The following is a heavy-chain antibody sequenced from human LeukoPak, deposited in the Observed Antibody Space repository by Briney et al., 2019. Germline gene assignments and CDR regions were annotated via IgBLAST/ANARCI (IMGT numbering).Heavy chain of an antibody. J-gene: IGHJ4*02. CDR2: IWYDGSNE. D-gene: IGHD5-12*01. CDR1: GFTFSSYG. CDR3: AKGRSDIVGTIDE. Sequence: VRTLCLSSAASGFTFSSYGMHWVRQGPGQGLEWGAIIWYDGSNEYYADSVKGRFTISMDNSKNTLYLQMNSLRAEDTAVYYCAKGRSDIVGTIDEWGQGTLVTVPS. V-gene: IGHV3-33*06.